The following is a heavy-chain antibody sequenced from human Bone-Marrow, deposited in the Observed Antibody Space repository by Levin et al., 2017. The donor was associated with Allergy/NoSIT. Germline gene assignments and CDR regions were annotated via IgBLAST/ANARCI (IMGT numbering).Heavy chain of an antibody. CDR2: TYSGGAT. J-gene: IGHJ4*02. V-gene: IGHV3-53*01. CDR3: ALDNYDTPGELAF. D-gene: IGHD3-9*01. CDR1: GFVVTRNH. Sequence: GASVKVSCAASGFVVTRNHMSWVRQAPGKGLEWLSFTYSGGATYYRDSVTGRFTIPSDNFKNTSYLQMNSLRAEDTAIYYCALDNYDTPGELAFWGQGTLVTVS.